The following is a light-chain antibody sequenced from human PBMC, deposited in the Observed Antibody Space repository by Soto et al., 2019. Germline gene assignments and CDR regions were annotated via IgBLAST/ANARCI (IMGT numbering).Light chain of an antibody. Sequence: QSVLTQPRSVSGSPGQSVTISCTGTSSDVGGYNYVSWYQQHPGKAPKLMIYDVSKRPSGVPDRFSGSKSGNTASLTISGLQAEEEADYYCCSYAGSYTLVVFGGGTQLTVL. CDR1: SSDVGGYNY. J-gene: IGLJ2*01. V-gene: IGLV2-11*01. CDR2: DVS. CDR3: CSYAGSYTLVV.